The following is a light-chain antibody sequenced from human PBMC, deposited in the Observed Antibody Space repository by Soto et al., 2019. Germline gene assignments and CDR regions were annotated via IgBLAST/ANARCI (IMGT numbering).Light chain of an antibody. CDR2: DAS. J-gene: IGKJ5*01. V-gene: IGKV3-11*01. CDR1: QSVSNY. Sequence: EIVLTQSPATLSLSPGERATLSCRASQSVSNYLGWYQQKPGQAPRLLIYDASNRATGIPARFSGSGSGTDFTLTISSLEPEDFAVYYGQQRSSWPITFGQGTRLEIK. CDR3: QQRSSWPIT.